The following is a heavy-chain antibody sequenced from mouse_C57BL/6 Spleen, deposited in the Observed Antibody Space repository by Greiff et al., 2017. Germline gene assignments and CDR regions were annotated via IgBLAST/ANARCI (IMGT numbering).Heavy chain of an antibody. CDR2: INPSNGGT. CDR1: GYTFTSYW. CDR3: APHYYGSSYWYFDV. D-gene: IGHD1-1*01. V-gene: IGHV1-53*01. Sequence: VQLKQPGTELVKPGASVKLSCKASGYTFTSYWMHWVKQRPGQGLEWIGNINPSNGGTNYNEKFKSKATLTVDKSSSTAYMQLSSLTSEDSAVYYCAPHYYGSSYWYFDVWGTGTTVTVSS. J-gene: IGHJ1*03.